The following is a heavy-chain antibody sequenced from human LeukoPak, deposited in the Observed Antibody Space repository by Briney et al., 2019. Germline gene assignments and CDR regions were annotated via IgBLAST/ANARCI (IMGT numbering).Heavy chain of an antibody. V-gene: IGHV3-7*03. CDR3: AKDRGDSFDY. CDR2: IKQDGSEK. D-gene: IGHD3-10*01. CDR1: GFTFSSYA. J-gene: IGHJ4*02. Sequence: PGGSLRLSCAASGFTFSSYAMHWVRQAPGKGLEWVANIKQDGSEKYYVDSVKGRFTISRDNAKNSLYLQMNSLRAEDTAVYYCAKDRGDSFDYWGQGTLVTVSS.